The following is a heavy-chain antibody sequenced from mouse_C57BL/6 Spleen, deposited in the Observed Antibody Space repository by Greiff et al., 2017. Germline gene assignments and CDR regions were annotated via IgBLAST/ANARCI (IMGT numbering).Heavy chain of an antibody. CDR2: IYPGDGET. J-gene: IGHJ3*01. Sequence: QVQLQQSGAELVKPGASVKISCKASGYAFSSYWMNWVKQRPGKGLEWIGQIYPGDGETNYNGKFKGKATLTSDESSSTAYMQLISLTSEDSAVYCCARYYGSSSAWFAYWGQGTLVTVSA. V-gene: IGHV1-80*01. CDR3: ARYYGSSSAWFAY. CDR1: GYAFSSYW. D-gene: IGHD1-1*01.